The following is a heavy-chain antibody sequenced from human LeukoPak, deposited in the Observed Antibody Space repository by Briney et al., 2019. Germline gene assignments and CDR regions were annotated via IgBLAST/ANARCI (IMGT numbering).Heavy chain of an antibody. CDR2: INEDGSEK. Sequence: GGSLRLSCAASGFTFSSYSMSWVRQAPGKGLEWVANINEDGSEKNYVDSVKGRFTISRDNAKNSLYLHMNSLRVEDTAVYFCAGAWRWGQGTLVTVSS. CDR3: AGAWR. CDR1: GFTFSSYS. J-gene: IGHJ4*02. V-gene: IGHV3-7*01. D-gene: IGHD3-3*01.